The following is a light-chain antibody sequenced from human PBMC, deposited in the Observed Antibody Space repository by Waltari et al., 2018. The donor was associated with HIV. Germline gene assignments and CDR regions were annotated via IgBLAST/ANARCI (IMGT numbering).Light chain of an antibody. CDR2: EDN. Sequence: NFMLAQPHSVSGSPGKTVTMSCTRSSGSIASNFVQWYRQRPDSSPTSVIYEDNQRPSGVPDRFSGSIDSSSNSASLTISGLKTEDEADYYCQSYDSSNQWVFGGGTKLTVL. J-gene: IGLJ3*02. CDR3: QSYDSSNQWV. CDR1: SGSIASNF. V-gene: IGLV6-57*01.